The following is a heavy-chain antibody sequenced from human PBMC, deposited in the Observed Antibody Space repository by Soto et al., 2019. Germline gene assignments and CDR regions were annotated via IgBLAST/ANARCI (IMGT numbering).Heavy chain of an antibody. CDR1: GGSISSGDYY. D-gene: IGHD3-9*01. Sequence: SETLSLTCTVSGGSISSGDYYWSWIRQPPGKGLEWIGYIYYSGSTYYNPSLKSRVTIPVDTSKNQFSLKLSSVTAADTAVYYCARLSLVDILTGLDPWGQGTLVTVSS. V-gene: IGHV4-30-4*01. CDR2: IYYSGST. CDR3: ARLSLVDILTGLDP. J-gene: IGHJ5*02.